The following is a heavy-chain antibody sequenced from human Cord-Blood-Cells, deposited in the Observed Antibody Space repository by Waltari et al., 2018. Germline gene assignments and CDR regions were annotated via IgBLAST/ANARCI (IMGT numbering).Heavy chain of an antibody. CDR1: GYTLTGYY. J-gene: IGHJ4*02. CDR3: ARAGYSYGYYFDY. V-gene: IGHV1-2*04. CDR2: INPNSGGT. Sequence: QVQLVQSGAEVKKPGASVKVSCKASGYTLTGYYMHWVRQAPGQGHEWIGWINPNSGGTNYAQKFQGWVTMTRDTSISTAYMELSRLRSDDTAVYYCARAGYSYGYYFDYWGQGTLVTVSS. D-gene: IGHD5-18*01.